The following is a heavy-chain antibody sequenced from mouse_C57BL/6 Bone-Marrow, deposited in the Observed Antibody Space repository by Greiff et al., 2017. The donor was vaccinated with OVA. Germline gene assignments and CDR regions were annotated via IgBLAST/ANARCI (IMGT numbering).Heavy chain of an antibody. J-gene: IGHJ3*01. V-gene: IGHV2-2*01. CDR2: IWSGGST. CDR3: ASKDSYYGYVWFAY. Sequence: VQVVESGPGLVQPSQSLSITCTVSGFSLTSYGVHWVRQSPGKGLEWLGVIWSGGSTDYNAAFISRLSISKDNSKSQVFFKMNSLQADDTAIYYCASKDSYYGYVWFAYWGQGTLVTVSA. D-gene: IGHD2-9*01. CDR1: GFSLTSYG.